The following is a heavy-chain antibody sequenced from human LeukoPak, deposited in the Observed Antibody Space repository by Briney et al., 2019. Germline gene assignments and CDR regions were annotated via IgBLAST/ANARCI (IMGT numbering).Heavy chain of an antibody. CDR3: ARDPHPRGYFDS. Sequence: PSQTLSLTCTVSGGSISSGGYYWSWTRQPPGKGLEWIGDIYDSGSTNYNPSLKSRVTISVDTSKNQLSLKLTSVSAADTAVYYCARDPHPRGYFDSWGQGTLVTVSS. J-gene: IGHJ4*02. D-gene: IGHD3-10*01. V-gene: IGHV4-61*08. CDR2: IYDSGST. CDR1: GGSISSGGYY.